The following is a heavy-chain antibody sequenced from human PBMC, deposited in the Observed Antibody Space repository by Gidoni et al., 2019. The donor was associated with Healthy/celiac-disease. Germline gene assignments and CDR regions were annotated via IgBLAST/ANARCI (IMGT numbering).Heavy chain of an antibody. J-gene: IGHJ4*02. V-gene: IGHV3-30*18. CDR3: AKDLLYYDSSGSPDY. CDR2: ISYDGSNK. D-gene: IGHD3-22*01. CDR1: GFTFSSYG. Sequence: QLQLVESGGGVVQPGRSLRLSCAASGFTFSSYGMNWVRQAPGKGLEWVAVISYDGSNKYYADAVKGRFTISRDNSKNTLYLQMNSLRAEDTAVYYCAKDLLYYDSSGSPDYWGQGTLVTVSS.